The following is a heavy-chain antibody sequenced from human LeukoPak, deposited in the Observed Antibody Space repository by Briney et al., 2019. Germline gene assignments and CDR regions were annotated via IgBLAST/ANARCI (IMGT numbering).Heavy chain of an antibody. Sequence: GGSLRLSCVASGLTFSSYAMNWVRQAPGKGLQWVSSIRGSGGTTYIADSVKGRFTISRDNSKNTLYLQMNSLQASDTAMYYCARHGGYDRGGPYGHYFDHWGHGTLVTVSS. J-gene: IGHJ4*01. CDR2: IRGSGGTT. CDR1: GLTFSSYA. V-gene: IGHV3-23*01. CDR3: ARHGGYDRGGPYGHYFDH. D-gene: IGHD5-12*01.